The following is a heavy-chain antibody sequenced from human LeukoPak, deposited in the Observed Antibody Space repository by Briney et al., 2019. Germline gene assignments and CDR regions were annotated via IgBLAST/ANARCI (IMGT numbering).Heavy chain of an antibody. D-gene: IGHD6-19*01. V-gene: IGHV3-30-3*01. Sequence: HGGSLRLSCAASGFTFSSYAMHWVRQAPGKGLEWVAVISYDGSNKYYADSVKGRFTISRDNSKNTLYLQMNSLRAEDTAVYYCARDPPYSSGWYNDYYYGMDVWGQGTTVTVSS. CDR2: ISYDGSNK. CDR3: ARDPPYSSGWYNDYYYGMDV. CDR1: GFTFSSYA. J-gene: IGHJ6*02.